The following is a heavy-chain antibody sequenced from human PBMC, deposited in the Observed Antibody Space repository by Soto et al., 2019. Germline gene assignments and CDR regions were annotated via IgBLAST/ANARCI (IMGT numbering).Heavy chain of an antibody. D-gene: IGHD6-19*01. Sequence: EVQLVESGGGLVQPGGSLRLSCAASGFTFSTSWMHWVRQAAGKGLVWVSRINSDASTTNYADSVKGRFTISRDNAKNTLYLQMDSLTAEYTAVYYCARGPSGWFGYDYWGQGTLVTVSS. CDR2: INSDASTT. CDR1: GFTFSTSW. CDR3: ARGPSGWFGYDY. V-gene: IGHV3-74*01. J-gene: IGHJ4*02.